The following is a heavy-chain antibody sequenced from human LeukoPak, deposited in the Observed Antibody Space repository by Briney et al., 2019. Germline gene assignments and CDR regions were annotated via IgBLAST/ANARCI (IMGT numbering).Heavy chain of an antibody. D-gene: IGHD4-17*01. CDR2: IIPIFGTA. CDR3: ARDFPRPSDYGDPGAFDI. J-gene: IGHJ3*02. Sequence: SVKVSCKASGGTFSSYAISWVRQAPGQGLEWMGGIIPIFGTANYAQKFQGRVTITADESTSTAYKELSSLRSEDTAVYYCARDFPRPSDYGDPGAFDIWGQGTMVTVSS. CDR1: GGTFSSYA. V-gene: IGHV1-69*13.